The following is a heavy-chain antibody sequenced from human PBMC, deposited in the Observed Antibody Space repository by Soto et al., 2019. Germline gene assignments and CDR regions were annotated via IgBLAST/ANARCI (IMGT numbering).Heavy chain of an antibody. CDR1: GFTFSSYG. V-gene: IGHV3-30*18. CDR3: AKYADYGEHRDWLDP. CDR2: ISYHGINK. J-gene: IGHJ5*02. D-gene: IGHD4-17*01. Sequence: QVQLVESGGGVVQPGRSLRLSCAASGFTFSSYGMHWVRQAPGKGPEWVSVISYHGINKYYADSVKGRFTISRDNFRNKLYLQMNSLRPEDTGVYYCAKYADYGEHRDWLDPWGQGTLVTVSS.